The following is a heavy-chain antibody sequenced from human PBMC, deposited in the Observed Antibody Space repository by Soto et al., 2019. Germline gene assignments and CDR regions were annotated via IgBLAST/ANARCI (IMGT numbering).Heavy chain of an antibody. CDR1: GFTFSSYE. CDR2: ISSSGSTI. V-gene: IGHV3-48*03. Sequence: HLGGSLRLSCAASGFTFSSYEMNWVRQAPGKGLEWVSYISSSGSTIYYADSVKGRFTISRDNAKNSLYLQMNSLRAEDTAVYYCAREKAVAGPHYYYYYGMDVWGQGTTVTVSS. CDR3: AREKAVAGPHYYYYYGMDV. D-gene: IGHD6-19*01. J-gene: IGHJ6*02.